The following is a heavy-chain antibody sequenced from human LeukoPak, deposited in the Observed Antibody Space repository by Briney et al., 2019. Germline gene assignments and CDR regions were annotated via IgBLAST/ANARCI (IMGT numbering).Heavy chain of an antibody. Sequence: PGGSLRLSCAASGFTFSSYGMHWVRQAPGKGLEWAAVISYDGSNKYYADSVKGRFTISRDNSKNTLYLQMNSLRAEDTAVYYCARDGPEYCSGGSCYLGYFDYWGQGTLVTVSS. D-gene: IGHD2-15*01. V-gene: IGHV3-30*03. CDR1: GFTFSSYG. CDR2: ISYDGSNK. J-gene: IGHJ4*02. CDR3: ARDGPEYCSGGSCYLGYFDY.